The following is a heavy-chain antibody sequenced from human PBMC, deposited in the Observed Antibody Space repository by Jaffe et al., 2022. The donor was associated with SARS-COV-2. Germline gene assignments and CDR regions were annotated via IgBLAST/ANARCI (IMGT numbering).Heavy chain of an antibody. CDR3: AREADDYGDVTGVQGYYYYGMDV. J-gene: IGHJ6*02. CDR1: GFTFSSYW. CDR2: IKQDGSEK. V-gene: IGHV3-7*03. Sequence: EVQLVESGGGLVQPGGSLRLSCAASGFTFSSYWMSWVRQAPGKGLEWVANIKQDGSEKYYVDSVKGRFTISRDNAKNSLYLQMNSLRAEDTAVYYCAREADDYGDVTGVQGYYYYGMDVWGQGTTVTVSS. D-gene: IGHD4-17*01.